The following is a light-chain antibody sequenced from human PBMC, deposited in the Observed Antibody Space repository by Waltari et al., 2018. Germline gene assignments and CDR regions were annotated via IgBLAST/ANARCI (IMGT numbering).Light chain of an antibody. Sequence: EIVMTQSPATLSVSPGERATLSCRASQSINSNLAWYQQKPGQAPRPLIYGTSTRATGIPARFSGSGSGTEFTLTISTMQSEDFAVYYCQQYNNWPPYTFGQGTKLEIK. CDR2: GTS. J-gene: IGKJ2*01. V-gene: IGKV3-15*01. CDR3: QQYNNWPPYT. CDR1: QSINSN.